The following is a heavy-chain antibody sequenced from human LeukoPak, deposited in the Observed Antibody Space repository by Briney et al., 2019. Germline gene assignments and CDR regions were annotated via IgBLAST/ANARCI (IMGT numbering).Heavy chain of an antibody. CDR1: GFTFSSYA. D-gene: IGHD5-24*01. CDR2: ISYDGSNK. Sequence: GRSLRLSCAVSGFTFSSYAMHWVRQAPGKGLEWVAVISYDGSNKYYADSVKGRFTISRDNSKNTLYLQMNSLRAEDTAVYYCAKDRWHDYWGQGTLVTVSS. V-gene: IGHV3-30*04. J-gene: IGHJ4*02. CDR3: AKDRWHDY.